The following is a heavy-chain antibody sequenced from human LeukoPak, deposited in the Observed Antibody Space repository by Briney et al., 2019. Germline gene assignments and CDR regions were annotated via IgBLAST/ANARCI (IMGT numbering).Heavy chain of an antibody. CDR1: GGTFSSYA. CDR2: IIPIFGTA. J-gene: IGHJ4*02. V-gene: IGHV1-69*13. D-gene: IGHD3-10*01. CDR3: ARDYYGSGSYYKPFDY. Sequence: ASVKVSCKASGGTFSSYAISGVRQAPGQGLEWMGGIIPIFGTANYAQKFQGRVTITADESTSTAYMELGSLRSEDTAVYYCARDYYGSGSYYKPFDYWGQGTLVTVSS.